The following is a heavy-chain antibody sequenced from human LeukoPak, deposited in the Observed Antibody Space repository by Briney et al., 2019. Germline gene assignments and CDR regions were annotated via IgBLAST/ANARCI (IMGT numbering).Heavy chain of an antibody. Sequence: SVKVSCKASGGTFSSYAISWVRQAPGQGLEWMGRIIPILGIANYAQKFQGRVTITADKSTSTAYMELSSLRSEDTAVYYCAREITMVRGVIPLHLDYWGQGTLVTVSS. V-gene: IGHV1-69*04. CDR2: IIPILGIA. D-gene: IGHD3-10*01. J-gene: IGHJ4*02. CDR1: GGTFSSYA. CDR3: AREITMVRGVIPLHLDY.